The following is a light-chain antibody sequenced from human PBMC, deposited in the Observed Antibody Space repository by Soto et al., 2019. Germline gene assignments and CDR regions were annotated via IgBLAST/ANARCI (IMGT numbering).Light chain of an antibody. J-gene: IGKJ2*01. CDR2: GAS. V-gene: IGKV3-20*01. CDR3: QQYGNSPPNT. Sequence: EIVLTQSPGTLSLYPGERATLSCRASQSVSSSYLAWYQQKPGQAPRLLIYGASSRATGIPDRFSGSGSGTDFPLTISRLEPEDFAVYFCQQYGNSPPNTFGQGTKVDIK. CDR1: QSVSSSY.